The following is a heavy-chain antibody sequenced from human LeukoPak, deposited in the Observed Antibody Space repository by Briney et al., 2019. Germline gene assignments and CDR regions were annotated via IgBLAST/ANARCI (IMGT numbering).Heavy chain of an antibody. J-gene: IGHJ4*02. CDR2: ITPIFGTA. CDR1: GGTFSSYA. CDR3: ARARRYCSGGSCYSDFGY. V-gene: IGHV1-69*13. D-gene: IGHD2-15*01. Sequence: GASVKVSCKASGGTFSSYAISWARQAPGQGLEWMGGITPIFGTANYAQKFQGRVTITADESTSTAYMELSSLRSEDTAVYYCARARRYCSGGSCYSDFGYWGQGTLVTVSS.